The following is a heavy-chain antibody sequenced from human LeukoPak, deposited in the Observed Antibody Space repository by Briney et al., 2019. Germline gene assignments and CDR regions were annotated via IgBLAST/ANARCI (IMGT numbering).Heavy chain of an antibody. J-gene: IGHJ4*02. V-gene: IGHV3-48*01. Sequence: GGSLRLSCAASGFSFSRYSLNWVRQAQGKGLDWVSYISVNSRTIYYADSVKGRFTISRDNAKNSLYLQLNSLRAEDTAVYYCARAAGEDYGDYVSSIFDQWGQGTLVTVSS. CDR1: GFSFSRYS. CDR3: ARAAGEDYGDYVSSIFDQ. D-gene: IGHD4-17*01. CDR2: ISVNSRTI.